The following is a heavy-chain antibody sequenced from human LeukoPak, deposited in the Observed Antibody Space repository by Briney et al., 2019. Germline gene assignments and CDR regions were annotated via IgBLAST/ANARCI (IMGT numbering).Heavy chain of an antibody. D-gene: IGHD5-18*01. CDR3: ASFREDTAMVY. CDR2: IIPIFGTA. V-gene: IGHV1-69*13. Sequence: ASVKVSCKASGGTFSSYAISWVRQAPGQGLEWMGGIIPIFGTANYAQKFRGRVTITADEFTSTAYMELSSLRSEDTAVYYCASFREDTAMVYWGQGTLVTVSS. CDR1: GGTFSSYA. J-gene: IGHJ4*02.